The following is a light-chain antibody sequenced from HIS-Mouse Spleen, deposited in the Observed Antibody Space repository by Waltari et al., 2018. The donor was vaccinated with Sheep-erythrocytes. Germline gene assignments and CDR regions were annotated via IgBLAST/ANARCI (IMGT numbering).Light chain of an antibody. CDR1: SSDVGGYNY. Sequence: QSALTQPPSASGSPGQSVTISCTGTSSDVGGYNYVSWYQQLPGTAPKLLIYSNNHRPAGGPDRFAGSKSGSSASLAISGRQSEDEADYYCAAWDDSLNGVVFGGGTKLTVL. CDR2: SNN. CDR3: AAWDDSLNGVV. V-gene: IGLV1-44*01. J-gene: IGLJ2*01.